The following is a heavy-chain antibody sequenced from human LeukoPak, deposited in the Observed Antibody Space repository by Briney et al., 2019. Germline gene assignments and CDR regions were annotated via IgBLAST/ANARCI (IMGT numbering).Heavy chain of an antibody. CDR1: GYTFTSYY. D-gene: IGHD2-2*01. CDR2: INPSGGST. J-gene: IGHJ4*02. V-gene: IGHV1-46*01. CDR3: ARGGIVVVPAARDPLDY. Sequence: ASVKVSCKASGYTFTSYYMHWVRQAPGQGLEWMGIINPSGGSTSYAQKFQGRVTMTRDTSTSTVYMELSSLRSEDTAVYYCARGGIVVVPAARDPLDYWGQGTLVTVSS.